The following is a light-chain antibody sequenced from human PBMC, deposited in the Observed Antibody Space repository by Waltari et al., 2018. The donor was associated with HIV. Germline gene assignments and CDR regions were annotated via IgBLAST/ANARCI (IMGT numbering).Light chain of an antibody. J-gene: IGKJ1*01. Sequence: DIVMTQSPDSLAVSLGERATINCRSSQSVLYSSNNKTYLAWFQQKPGQPPKLLIYWASTRESGVPDRFSRSGSGTDFTLSISGLQAEDVAVYYCQQYYTTPRTFGQGTKVEIK. CDR3: QQYYTTPRT. CDR1: QSVLYSSNNKTY. V-gene: IGKV4-1*01. CDR2: WAS.